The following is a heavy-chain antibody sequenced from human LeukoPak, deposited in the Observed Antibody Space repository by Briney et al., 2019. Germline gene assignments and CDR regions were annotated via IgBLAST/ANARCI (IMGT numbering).Heavy chain of an antibody. Sequence: PSETLSLTCTVSGGSISSYYWSWIRQPPGKGLEWIGYIYYSGSTNYNPSLKSRVTISVDTSKNQFSLKLSSVTAADTAVYYCARASERYYYDSSGQLKNAAGHNDYWGQGTLVTVSS. CDR1: GGSISSYY. CDR2: IYYSGST. V-gene: IGHV4-59*01. CDR3: ARASERYYYDSSGQLKNAAGHNDY. J-gene: IGHJ4*02. D-gene: IGHD3-22*01.